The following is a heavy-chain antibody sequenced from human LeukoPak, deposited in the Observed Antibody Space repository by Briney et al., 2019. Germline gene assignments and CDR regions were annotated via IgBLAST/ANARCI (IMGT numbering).Heavy chain of an antibody. CDR3: ARGYYNSGGHYYFDY. D-gene: IGHD3-22*01. CDR1: GGSISGYY. J-gene: IGHJ4*02. V-gene: IGHV4-59*01. CDR2: IYYSGST. Sequence: SETLSLTCTVSGGSISGYYWSWIRQPPGKGLEWIGFIYYSGSTNYNPSLKSRVTISVDTSKNQFSLKLTSVTAADTAVYYCARGYYNSGGHYYFDYWGPGTLVTVSS.